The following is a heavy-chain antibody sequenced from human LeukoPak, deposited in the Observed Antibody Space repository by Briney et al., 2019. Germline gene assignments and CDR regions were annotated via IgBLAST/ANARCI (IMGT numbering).Heavy chain of an antibody. CDR3: ARRRYSYGVGNWFDP. CDR1: GGSFSGYY. J-gene: IGHJ5*02. D-gene: IGHD5-18*01. CDR2: INHSGST. V-gene: IGHV4-34*01. Sequence: SETLSLTCAVYGGSFSGYYWSWIRQPPGKRLEWIGEINHSGSTNYNPSLKSRVTISVDTSKNQFSLKLSSVTAADTAVYYCARRRYSYGVGNWFDPWGQGTLVTVSS.